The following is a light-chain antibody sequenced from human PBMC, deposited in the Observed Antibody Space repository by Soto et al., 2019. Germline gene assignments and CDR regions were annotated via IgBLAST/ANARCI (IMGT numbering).Light chain of an antibody. CDR2: EVT. V-gene: IGLV2-14*01. CDR3: SSYTTRTTYV. J-gene: IGLJ1*01. CDR1: SSDVGGYDF. Sequence: QSALTQPASASGSPGQSVTISCTGTSSDVGGYDFVSWYQQYPGKAPKLIIYEVTNRPSGVSNRFSGSKSGNTASLTISGLQAEDGADYYCSSYTTRTTYVFGTGTKLTVL.